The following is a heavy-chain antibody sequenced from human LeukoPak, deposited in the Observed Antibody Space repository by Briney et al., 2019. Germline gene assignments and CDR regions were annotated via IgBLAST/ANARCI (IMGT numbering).Heavy chain of an antibody. D-gene: IGHD1-14*01. J-gene: IGHJ4*02. Sequence: KPSETLSLTCTVSGGSISSYYWSWIRQPPGKGLEWIGYIYYSGSTNYNPSLKSRVTISVDTSKNQFSLKLSSVTAADTAVYYCARKVGRYFDYWCQGTLVTVSS. CDR3: ARKVGRYFDY. CDR1: GGSISSYY. CDR2: IYYSGST. V-gene: IGHV4-59*01.